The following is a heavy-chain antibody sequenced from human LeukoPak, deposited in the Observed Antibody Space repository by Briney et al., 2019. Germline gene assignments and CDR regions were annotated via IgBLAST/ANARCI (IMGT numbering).Heavy chain of an antibody. CDR1: GGTFSSYA. V-gene: IGHV1-69*13. J-gene: IGHJ6*03. Sequence: SVKVSCKASGGTFSSYAISWVRQAPGQGLEWMGGIILIFGTANYAQKFQGRVTITADESTSTAYMELSSLRSEDTAVYYCARGMSVGYCSSTSCRTYYYYYMDVWGKGTTVTVSS. CDR3: ARGMSVGYCSSTSCRTYYYYYMDV. D-gene: IGHD2-2*01. CDR2: IILIFGTA.